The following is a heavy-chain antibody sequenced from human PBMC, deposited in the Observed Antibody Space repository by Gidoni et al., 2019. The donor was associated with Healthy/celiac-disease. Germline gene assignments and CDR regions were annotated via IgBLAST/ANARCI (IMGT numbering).Heavy chain of an antibody. CDR1: GGSISSSSYY. CDR3: ASEGGDSSGFNSLFDY. Sequence: QVQLQESGPGLVKPSQTLSLTCTVAGGSISSSSYYWSWIRQPAGKGREWIGRIYTSGSTNYNPSLKSRVTISVDTSKNQFSLKLSSVTAADTAVYYCASEGGDSSGFNSLFDYWGQGTLVTVSS. CDR2: IYTSGST. V-gene: IGHV4-61*02. D-gene: IGHD3-22*01. J-gene: IGHJ4*02.